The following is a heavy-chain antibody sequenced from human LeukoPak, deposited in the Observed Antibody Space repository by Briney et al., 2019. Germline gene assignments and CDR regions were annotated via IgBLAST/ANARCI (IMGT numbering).Heavy chain of an antibody. CDR2: IIPIFGTA. Sequence: GASVKVSGKASGGTFSSYAISWVRQAPGQGLEWMGGIIPIFGTANYAQKFQGRVTITADKSTSTAYMELSSLRSEDTAVYYCATLHTTMGGYFDYWGQGTLVTVSS. CDR1: GGTFSSYA. V-gene: IGHV1-69*06. J-gene: IGHJ4*02. CDR3: ATLHTTMGGYFDY. D-gene: IGHD3-10*01.